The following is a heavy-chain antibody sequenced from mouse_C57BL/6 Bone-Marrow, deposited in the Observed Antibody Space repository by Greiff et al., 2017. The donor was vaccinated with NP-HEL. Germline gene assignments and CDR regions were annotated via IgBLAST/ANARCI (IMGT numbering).Heavy chain of an antibody. CDR2: IDPENGDT. V-gene: IGHV14-4*01. D-gene: IGHD2-3*01. CDR1: GFNIKDDY. CDR3: TTEGWPGRFAY. Sequence: EVQLQQSGAELVRPGASVKLSCTASGFNIKDDYMHWVKQRPEQGLEWIGWIDPENGDTEYASKFQGKATITADTSSNTAYLQLSSLTSEDTAVYYCTTEGWPGRFAYWGQGTLVTVSA. J-gene: IGHJ3*01.